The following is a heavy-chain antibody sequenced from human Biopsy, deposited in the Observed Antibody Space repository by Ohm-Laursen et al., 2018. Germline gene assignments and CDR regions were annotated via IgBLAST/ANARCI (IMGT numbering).Heavy chain of an antibody. V-gene: IGHV1-18*04. CDR3: ARDPGYDFWSGSDPFDI. CDR1: GYTFTAYG. J-gene: IGHJ3*02. D-gene: IGHD3-3*01. CDR2: ISTYNDDA. Sequence: SVKVSCKTSGYTFTAYGISWVRQAPGQGLEWMGWISTYNDDANIAQKFQGRVSMTTDTSTRTAYMELRSLRSGDTAIYFCARDPGYDFWSGSDPFDIWGQGTLVTVS.